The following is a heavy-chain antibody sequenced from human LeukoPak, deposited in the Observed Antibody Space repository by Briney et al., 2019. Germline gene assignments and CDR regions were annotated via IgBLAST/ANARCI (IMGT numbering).Heavy chain of an antibody. Sequence: PGGSLRLSCAASGFTFSSYSMNWVRQAPGKGLEWVSSISSSSSYIYYADSVKGRFTISRDNAKNSLYLQMNSLRAEDTAVYYCARDVGATFWFDPWGQGTPVTVSS. CDR2: ISSSSSYI. J-gene: IGHJ5*02. CDR3: ARDVGATFWFDP. D-gene: IGHD1-26*01. CDR1: GFTFSSYS. V-gene: IGHV3-21*01.